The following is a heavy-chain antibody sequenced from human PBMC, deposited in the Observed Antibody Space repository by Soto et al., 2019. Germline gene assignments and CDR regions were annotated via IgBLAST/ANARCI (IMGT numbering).Heavy chain of an antibody. V-gene: IGHV3-33*01. CDR2: IWYDGSNK. Sequence: PGGSLRLSCAASGFTFSSYGMHWVRQAPGKGLEWVAVIWYDGSNKYYADSVKGRFTISRDNSKNTLYLQMNSLRAEDTAVYFCASLDIWGSYRTRDAFDIWGQGTMVTVSS. D-gene: IGHD3-16*02. CDR1: GFTFSSYG. CDR3: ASLDIWGSYRTRDAFDI. J-gene: IGHJ3*02.